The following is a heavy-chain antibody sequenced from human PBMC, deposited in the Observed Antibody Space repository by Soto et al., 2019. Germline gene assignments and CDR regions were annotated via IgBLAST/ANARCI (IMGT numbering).Heavy chain of an antibody. CDR3: AGDSLMLNRIAAAGTGAGHGLDV. CDR1: GGSIIGYY. V-gene: IGHV4-4*07. D-gene: IGHD6-13*01. J-gene: IGHJ6*02. Sequence: PSETLSLTCTVSGGSIIGYYWSCIRQPAGKGLEWIGRIYSDGSTNYNPSLKSRVTMSVDTSKNQFSLKLTSMTAADTAMYYCAGDSLMLNRIAAAGTGAGHGLDVWGQGTTVTVSS. CDR2: IYSDGST.